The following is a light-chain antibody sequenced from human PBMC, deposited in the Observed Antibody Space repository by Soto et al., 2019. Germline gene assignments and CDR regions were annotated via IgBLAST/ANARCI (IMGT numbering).Light chain of an antibody. CDR3: HLYMRSPTGYT. V-gene: IGKV3-20*01. Sequence: EIVLTQSPGTLSLSPGERATLSCRASQSVSSSYLAWYQQKPGQTPRLLIYGSSSRATGIPDRFSGSGCGTDLTLTISSLELEDFAVYYCHLYMRSPTGYTFGQGTKLQIK. CDR2: GSS. CDR1: QSVSSSY. J-gene: IGKJ2*01.